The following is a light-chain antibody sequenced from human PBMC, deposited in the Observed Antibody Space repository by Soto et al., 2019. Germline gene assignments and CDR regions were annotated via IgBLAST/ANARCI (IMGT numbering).Light chain of an antibody. Sequence: DIQMTQSPSALSASVGDTVTITCRASQSVDTCLAWYQQKPGKAPHLLIYKASRLETGVPSRCSGSGSVTDYTLTITDLQPDDFATYYCQQFYRYPWTFGQGTKVEI. V-gene: IGKV1-5*03. CDR1: QSVDTC. J-gene: IGKJ1*01. CDR2: KAS. CDR3: QQFYRYPWT.